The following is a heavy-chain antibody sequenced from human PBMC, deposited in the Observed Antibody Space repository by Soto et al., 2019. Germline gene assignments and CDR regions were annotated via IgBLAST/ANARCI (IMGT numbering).Heavy chain of an antibody. CDR3: AKGRGGSGSLTPRVDL. CDR1: GFTFNNYA. V-gene: IGHV3-23*01. Sequence: EVQLLESGGGLAQPGGSLRLSCAASGFTFNNYAMSWVRQAPGKGLEWVSAISGGGDTTSYTDSVKGRFNVSRDGSKNRLYLQMNSLRAEDTAVYYCAKGRGGSGSLTPRVDLWGQGTLVTVSS. CDR2: ISGGGDTT. D-gene: IGHD3-10*01. J-gene: IGHJ4*02.